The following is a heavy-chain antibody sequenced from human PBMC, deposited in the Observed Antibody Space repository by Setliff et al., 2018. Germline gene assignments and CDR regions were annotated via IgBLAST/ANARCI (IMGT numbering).Heavy chain of an antibody. CDR1: GGSISSYY. V-gene: IGHV4-59*08. J-gene: IGHJ4*02. CDR2: IYYSGST. CDR3: LRIRLVPHGHS. D-gene: IGHD2-15*01. Sequence: SETLSLTCTVSGGSISSYYWSWIRQPPGKGLEWIGCIYYSGSTNYNPSLRTRVSISVDTSKNHFSLRLSSVTAADTAVYYCLRIRLVPHGHSWGQGTLVTVSS.